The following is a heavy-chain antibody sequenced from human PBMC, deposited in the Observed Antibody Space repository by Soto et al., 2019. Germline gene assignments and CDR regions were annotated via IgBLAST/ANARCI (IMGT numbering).Heavy chain of an antibody. V-gene: IGHV4-59*08. CDR1: GGSISSYY. D-gene: IGHD3-10*01. CDR2: IYYSGST. Sequence: SDTLSLTCIVSGGSISSYYWSWIRQPPGKGLEWIGYIYYSGSTNYNPSLKSRVTISVDTSKNQFSLKLSSVTAADTAVYYCARSHYYGSGSYESYWFDPWGQGTLVTVSS. CDR3: ARSHYYGSGSYESYWFDP. J-gene: IGHJ5*02.